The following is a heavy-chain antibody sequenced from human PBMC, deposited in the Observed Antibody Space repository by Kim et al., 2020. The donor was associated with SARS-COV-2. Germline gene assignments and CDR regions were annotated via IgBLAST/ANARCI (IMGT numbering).Heavy chain of an antibody. J-gene: IGHJ4*02. CDR1: GGSISSGGYY. V-gene: IGHV4-31*03. CDR2: IYYSGST. CDR3: ARTVTRGTWYFDY. D-gene: IGHD4-17*01. Sequence: SETLSLTCTVSGGSISSGGYYWSWIRQHPGKGLEWTGYIYYSGSTYYNPSLKSRVTISVDTSKNQFSLKLSSVTAADTAVYYCARTVTRGTWYFDYWGQGALGSVSS.